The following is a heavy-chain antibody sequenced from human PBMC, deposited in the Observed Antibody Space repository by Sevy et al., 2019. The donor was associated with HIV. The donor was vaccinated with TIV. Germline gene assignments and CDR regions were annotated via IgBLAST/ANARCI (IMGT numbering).Heavy chain of an antibody. J-gene: IGHJ4*02. CDR2: IRSETGGGTT. D-gene: IGHD3-22*01. CDR3: AIDHRRDGMIVVSFEK. CDR1: GLSFSNAW. V-gene: IGHV3-15*01. Sequence: GSLRLSCAASGLSFSNAWMAWVRQAPGQGLEWVGRIRSETGGGTTDFAAFAKGKFSIARDDPKNTLYLQMNSLKTEDTAVYYCAIDHRRDGMIVVSFEKWGLGTLVTVSS.